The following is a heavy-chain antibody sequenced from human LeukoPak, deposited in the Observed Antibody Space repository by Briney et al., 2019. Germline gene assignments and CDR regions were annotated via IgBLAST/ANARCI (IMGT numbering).Heavy chain of an antibody. CDR3: ARGGEARIGELFSYYGMDV. CDR1: GGTFIIYA. V-gene: IGHV1-69*13. CDR2: VIPIFGTA. J-gene: IGHJ6*04. Sequence: AVRVSFKASGGTFIIYAISWVRQARGQGREWMGGVIPIFGTANYSQKFQGRVTITAEEATSTAYMELTSLTSEDTAVYYCARGGEARIGELFSYYGMDVWGKGTTVTVSS. D-gene: IGHD3-10*01.